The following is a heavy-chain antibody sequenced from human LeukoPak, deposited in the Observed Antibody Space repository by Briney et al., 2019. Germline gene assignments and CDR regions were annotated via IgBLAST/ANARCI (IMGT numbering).Heavy chain of an antibody. J-gene: IGHJ4*02. D-gene: IGHD3-22*01. V-gene: IGHV4-31*11. CDR2: IYYSGST. CDR3: ARAGTYYYDSSGYRHFDY. Sequence: PSETLSLTCAVSGGSISSGGYYWSWIRQHPGKGLEWIGYIYYSGSTYYNPSLKSRVTISVDTSKNQFSLKLSSVTAADTAVYYCARAGTYYYDSSGYRHFDYWGQGTLVTVSS. CDR1: GGSISSGGYY.